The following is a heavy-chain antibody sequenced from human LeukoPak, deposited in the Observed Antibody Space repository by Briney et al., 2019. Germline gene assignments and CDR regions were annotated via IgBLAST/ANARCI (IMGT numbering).Heavy chain of an antibody. J-gene: IGHJ4*02. V-gene: IGHV3-30*02. CDR1: GFSFNKYG. CDR2: IQYDDSVK. Sequence: GGSLSLSCTASGFSFNKYGTHWVRQAPGKGLEWVTFIQYDDSVKFYADSVKGRFSISRDNSKNTVYLQMNSLRSEDTGLYFCAQDVRIEEVPLLGPGFWGQGTLVTVSS. CDR3: AQDVRIEEVPLLGPGF. D-gene: IGHD1-14*01.